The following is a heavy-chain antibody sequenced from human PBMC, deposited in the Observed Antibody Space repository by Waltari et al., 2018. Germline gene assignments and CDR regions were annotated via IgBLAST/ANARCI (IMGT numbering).Heavy chain of an antibody. V-gene: IGHV3-30*01. J-gene: IGHJ2*01. D-gene: IGHD1-26*01. CDR1: GFTFSSSA. Sequence: QVQLVESGGGVVQPGRSLRLSCAASGFTFSSSAMHWVRQAPGKGLEWVAVITYDGSNKYYADSVKGRFTISRDNSKNTLYLQMNSLRAEDTAVYYCARDSGSYHYWYFDLWGRGTLVTVSS. CDR3: ARDSGSYHYWYFDL. CDR2: ITYDGSNK.